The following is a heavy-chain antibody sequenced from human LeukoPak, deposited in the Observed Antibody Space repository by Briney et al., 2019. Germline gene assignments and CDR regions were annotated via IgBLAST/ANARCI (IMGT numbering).Heavy chain of an antibody. CDR1: GFVFNNYG. D-gene: IGHD3-22*01. CDR2: ISNDGGGT. CDR3: AKGSSGYFFDL. Sequence: GGSLRLSCAASGFVFNNYGLVWVRQAPGKGLEWVSAISNDGGGTTYADFVKGRFSVSRDNSKSTLFLQMNSLRAEDTALYYCAKGSSGYFFDLWGQGTLVTVSS. V-gene: IGHV3-23*01. J-gene: IGHJ4*02.